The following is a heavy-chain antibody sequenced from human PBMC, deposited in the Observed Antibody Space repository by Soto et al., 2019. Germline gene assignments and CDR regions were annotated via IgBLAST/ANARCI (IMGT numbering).Heavy chain of an antibody. CDR2: INAGNGNT. J-gene: IGHJ4*02. V-gene: IGHV1-3*01. Sequence: ASVKVSCKASGYTFTSYAMHWVRQAPGQRLEWMGWINAGNGNTKYSQKFQGRVTITRDTSASTAYMELSSLRSEDTAVYYCARDRLDSSGYSSFDYWGQGTLGTVSS. D-gene: IGHD3-22*01. CDR1: GYTFTSYA. CDR3: ARDRLDSSGYSSFDY.